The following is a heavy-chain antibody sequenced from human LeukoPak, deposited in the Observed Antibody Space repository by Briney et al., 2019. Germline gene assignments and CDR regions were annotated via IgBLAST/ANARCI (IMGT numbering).Heavy chain of an antibody. V-gene: IGHV3-23*01. J-gene: IGHJ4*02. CDR2: ISGSGGST. Sequence: PGGSLRLSCAASGFTFSSCAMSWVRQAPGKGLEWVSAISGSGGSTYYADSVKGRFTISRDNAKNSLYLQMNSLRDEDTAVYYCARDYHYDFWSGDFDYWGQGTLVTVSS. CDR1: GFTFSSCA. CDR3: ARDYHYDFWSGDFDY. D-gene: IGHD3-3*01.